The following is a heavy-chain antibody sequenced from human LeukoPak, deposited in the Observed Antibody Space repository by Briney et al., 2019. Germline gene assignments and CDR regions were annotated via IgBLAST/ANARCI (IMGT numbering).Heavy chain of an antibody. J-gene: IGHJ6*02. D-gene: IGHD3-10*01. V-gene: IGHV3-53*04. CDR2: VYAGGKT. CDR3: ARDNAHGVAIGSCGMDV. Sequence: GGSLRLSCAASGLTVSSSYVRWVRQAPGKGLEWVSVVYAGGKTYYADSVKGRFTISRHNSENTVDLQMNSLRPEDTAVYYCARDNAHGVAIGSCGMDVWGQGTTVTVSS. CDR1: GLTVSSSY.